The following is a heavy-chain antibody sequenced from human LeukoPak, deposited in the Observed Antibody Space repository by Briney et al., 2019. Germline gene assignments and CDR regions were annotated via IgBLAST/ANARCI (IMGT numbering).Heavy chain of an antibody. CDR2: ISAYNGNT. Sequence: GASVKVSCKASGYTFTSYGINWVRQAPGQGLEWMGWISAYNGNTNYAQKFQGRVTITADESTSTAYMELSSLRSEDTAVYYCARDRRLYVFDQLPENNWFDPWGQGTLVTVSS. D-gene: IGHD2-2*01. V-gene: IGHV1-18*01. J-gene: IGHJ5*02. CDR3: ARDRRLYVFDQLPENNWFDP. CDR1: GYTFTSYG.